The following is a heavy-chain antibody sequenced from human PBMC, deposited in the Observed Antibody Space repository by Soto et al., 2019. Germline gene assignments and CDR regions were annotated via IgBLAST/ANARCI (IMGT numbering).Heavy chain of an antibody. V-gene: IGHV4-4*02. CDR3: DRVSGSSYYAMDV. Sequence: QVQLQESGPGLVKPSGTLSLTCAVSGGSISSSNWWSWVRQPPGKGLEWIGEIYHSGSTNYNPSRTSRVNXSXAXPKNQFSLKLSSVTAADTAVYYCDRVSGSSYYAMDVWGQGTTVTVSS. D-gene: IGHD1-26*01. CDR2: IYHSGST. J-gene: IGHJ6*02. CDR1: GGSISSSNW.